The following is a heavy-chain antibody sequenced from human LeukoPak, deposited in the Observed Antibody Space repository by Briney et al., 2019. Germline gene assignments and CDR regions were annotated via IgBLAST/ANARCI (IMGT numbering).Heavy chain of an antibody. J-gene: IGHJ4*02. CDR3: ARSLWPEDY. CDR2: IDQDGSSQ. CDR1: GFAFSSYW. Sequence: GGSLRLSCAASGFAFSSYWASWVRQAPGKGLEWVANIDQDGSSQNYVDSVRGRFTISRDNAKNSVYLQMNSLRAEDTAVYYCARSLWPEDYWSPGILVTVSS. D-gene: IGHD3-10*01. V-gene: IGHV3-7*01.